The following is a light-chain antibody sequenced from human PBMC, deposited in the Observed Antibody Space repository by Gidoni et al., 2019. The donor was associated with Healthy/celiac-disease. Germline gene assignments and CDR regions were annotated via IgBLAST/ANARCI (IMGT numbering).Light chain of an antibody. Sequence: IQMTQPPYSLSASVGDTVTITCRASQSISSYLNWYQQKPGKAPKLLIYAASSLQSAVPSRFSGSGAGTDFTLTISSLQPEDFATYYCQQSYSTPIFTFGPXTKVDIK. CDR1: QSISSY. J-gene: IGKJ3*01. CDR3: QQSYSTPIFT. CDR2: AAS. V-gene: IGKV1-39*01.